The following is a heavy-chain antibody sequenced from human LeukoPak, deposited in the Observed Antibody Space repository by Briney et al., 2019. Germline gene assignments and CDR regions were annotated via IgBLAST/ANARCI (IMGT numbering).Heavy chain of an antibody. J-gene: IGHJ4*02. CDR1: GGSISSSSYY. V-gene: IGHV4-39*01. Sequence: SETLSLTCTVSGGSISSSSYYWGWIRQPPGKGLEWIGSIYYSGSTYYNPSIKSRVTISVNTSKNQFSLKLSSVTAADTAVYYCASQRERCGGDCYLFDYWGQGTLVTVSS. D-gene: IGHD2-21*02. CDR2: IYYSGST. CDR3: ASQRERCGGDCYLFDY.